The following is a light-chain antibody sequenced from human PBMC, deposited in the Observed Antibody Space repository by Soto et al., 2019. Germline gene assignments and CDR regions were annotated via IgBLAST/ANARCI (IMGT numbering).Light chain of an antibody. CDR1: QSISTW. J-gene: IGKJ1*01. CDR3: QQYNSYSPA. CDR2: KAS. Sequence: DIQMTQSPSTLSASVGDRVTITCRASQSISTWLAWYQQRPGKAPNLLIYKASTLESGVPSRFSGSGSGTEFTLTISSLQTDDFATYYWQQYNSYSPAFGQGTKVEIK. V-gene: IGKV1-5*03.